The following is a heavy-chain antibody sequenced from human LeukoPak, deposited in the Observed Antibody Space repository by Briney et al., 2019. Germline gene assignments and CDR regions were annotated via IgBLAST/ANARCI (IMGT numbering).Heavy chain of an antibody. Sequence: PGGSLRLSCAASGFTFSDYFMTWIRQAPGKGLEWVSSISSSSSYIYYADSVKGRFTISRDNAKNSLYLQMNSLRAEDTAVYYCARDLEYSYAPIWGQGTLVTVSS. CDR2: ISSSSSYI. D-gene: IGHD5-18*01. J-gene: IGHJ4*02. CDR1: GFTFSDYF. CDR3: ARDLEYSYAPI. V-gene: IGHV3-11*06.